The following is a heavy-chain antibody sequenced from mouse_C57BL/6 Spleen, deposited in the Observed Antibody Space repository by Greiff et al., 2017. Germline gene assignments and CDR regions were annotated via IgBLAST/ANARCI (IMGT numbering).Heavy chain of an antibody. V-gene: IGHV1-52*01. Sequence: QVQLQQPGAELVRPGSSVKLSCKASGYTFTSYWMHWVKQRPIQGLEWIGNIDPSDSETHYNQKFKDKATLTVDKSSSTAYMQLSSLTSEDSAVYYCARGYYGSSYPPYRYFDVWGTGTTVTVSS. CDR2: IDPSDSET. D-gene: IGHD1-1*01. J-gene: IGHJ1*03. CDR1: GYTFTSYW. CDR3: ARGYYGSSYPPYRYFDV.